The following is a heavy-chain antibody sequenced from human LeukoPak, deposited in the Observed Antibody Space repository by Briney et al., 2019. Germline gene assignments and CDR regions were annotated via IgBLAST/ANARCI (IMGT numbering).Heavy chain of an antibody. J-gene: IGHJ4*02. Sequence: ASVKVSCKASGYTFTAYYMHWLRQAPGQGLEWMGWINPNSGGTNYAQKFQGRVTMTRDTSISTAYMELSRLRPDDTAVYYCVREVVLMVYAVGYWGQGTPVTVSS. D-gene: IGHD2-8*01. CDR3: VREVVLMVYAVGY. CDR1: GYTFTAYY. CDR2: INPNSGGT. V-gene: IGHV1-2*02.